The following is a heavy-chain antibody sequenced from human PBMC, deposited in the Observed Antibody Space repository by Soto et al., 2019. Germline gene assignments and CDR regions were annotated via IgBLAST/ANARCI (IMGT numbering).Heavy chain of an antibody. D-gene: IGHD3-10*01. CDR3: ARVLGFGEDPGSLPHDY. J-gene: IGHJ4*02. V-gene: IGHV1-18*01. CDR2: ISAYNGNT. CDR1: GYTFTSYG. Sequence: QVQLVQSGAEVKKPGASVKVSCKASGYTFTSYGISWVRQAPGQGLEWMGWISAYNGNTNYAQKLQGRVTMTTDTSTSTAYMELRSLRSDDSAVYYCARVLGFGEDPGSLPHDYWGQGTLVTVSS.